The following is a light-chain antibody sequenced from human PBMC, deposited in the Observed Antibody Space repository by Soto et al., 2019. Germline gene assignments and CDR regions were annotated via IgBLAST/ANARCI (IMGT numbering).Light chain of an antibody. J-gene: IGLJ2*01. CDR2: NTN. CDR3: VLYMGAGSVV. Sequence: QTVVTQEPSFSVSPGGTVTLTCGLNSGSVSTNYYPTWYQQTPGQAPRTLIYNTNTRSSGVPDRFSGSIVGNKAALTISGAQADDEGDYYCVLYMGAGSVVFGGGTKVTVL. CDR1: SGSVSTNYY. V-gene: IGLV8-61*01.